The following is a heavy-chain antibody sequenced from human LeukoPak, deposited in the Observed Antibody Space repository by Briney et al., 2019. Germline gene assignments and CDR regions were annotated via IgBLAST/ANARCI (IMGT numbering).Heavy chain of an antibody. Sequence: SVKVSCKASGGTFISYAISWVRQAPGQGLEWMGRIIPIFGIANYAQKFQGRVTITADKSTSTAYTELSSLRSEDTAVYYCAGWEGGNSGYYFDYWGQGTLVTVSS. CDR1: GGTFISYA. CDR2: IIPIFGIA. CDR3: AGWEGGNSGYYFDY. D-gene: IGHD4-23*01. J-gene: IGHJ4*02. V-gene: IGHV1-69*04.